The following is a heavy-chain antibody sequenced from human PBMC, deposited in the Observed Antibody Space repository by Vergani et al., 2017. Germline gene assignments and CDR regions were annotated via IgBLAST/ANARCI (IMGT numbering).Heavy chain of an antibody. D-gene: IGHD6-13*01. J-gene: IGHJ5*02. CDR1: GFTFSSYS. V-gene: IGHV3-21*01. CDR3: AGVRGIAATWTGFDP. CDR2: ISSSSSYI. Sequence: EVQLVESGGGLVKPGGSLRLSCAASGFTFSSYSMNWVRQAPGKGLEWVSSISSSSSYIYYADSVKGRFTISRENANNSLYLQMNSLRAEDTAVYYCAGVRGIAATWTGFDPWGQGTLVTVSS.